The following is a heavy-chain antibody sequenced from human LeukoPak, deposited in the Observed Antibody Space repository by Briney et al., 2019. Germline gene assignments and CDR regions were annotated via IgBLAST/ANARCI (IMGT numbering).Heavy chain of an antibody. D-gene: IGHD2-15*01. V-gene: IGHV3-21*01. CDR3: ARPVGYCSGGSCYSGGFDY. J-gene: IGHJ4*02. CDR1: GFTFSSYS. Sequence: GGSLRLSCAASGFTFSSYSMNWVRQAPGKGLEWVSSISSSSSYIYYADSVKGRFTISRGNAKNSLYLQMNSLRAEDTAVYYCARPVGYCSGGSCYSGGFDYWGQGTLVTVSS. CDR2: ISSSSSYI.